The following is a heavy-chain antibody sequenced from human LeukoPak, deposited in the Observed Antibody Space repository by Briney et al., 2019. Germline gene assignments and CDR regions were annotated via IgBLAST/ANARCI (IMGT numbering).Heavy chain of an antibody. D-gene: IGHD4-23*01. CDR1: GFNVSNNY. V-gene: IGHV3-53*01. Sequence: GGSLRLSCAASGFNVSNNYMTWVRQAPGKGLEWVSLIYSSGSTYYADSVEGRFTISRDNSKNTLYLQVNSLRAEDTAVYYCARRGDGGRSFDYWGQGTLVTVSS. CDR2: IYSSGST. CDR3: ARRGDGGRSFDY. J-gene: IGHJ4*02.